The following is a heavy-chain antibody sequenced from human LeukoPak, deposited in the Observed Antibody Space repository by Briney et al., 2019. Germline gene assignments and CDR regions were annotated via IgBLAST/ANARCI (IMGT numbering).Heavy chain of an antibody. CDR3: AKVRSAFRFGDVGLDY. CDR2: ISWNSGSI. CDR1: GFTFDDYS. V-gene: IGHV3-9*01. D-gene: IGHD3-10*01. J-gene: IGHJ4*02. Sequence: PGGSLRLSWAASGFTFDDYSIHWVRQAPGKGLEWGSGISWNSGSIAYVDSVKGRFTISRDSAKNSLYLQMNSLRPEDTALYYCAKVRSAFRFGDVGLDYWGQGTLVTVSS.